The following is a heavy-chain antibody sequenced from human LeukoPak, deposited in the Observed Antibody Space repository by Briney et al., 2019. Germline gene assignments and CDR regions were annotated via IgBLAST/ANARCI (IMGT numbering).Heavy chain of an antibody. Sequence: GASVKVSCKASGGTFSSYAISWVRQAPGQGLEWMGGIIPIFGTANYAQKFQGRVTITADESTSTAYMELSSLRSEDTAVYYCARVGRGYSYSNALLFDYWGQGTLVTVSS. CDR3: ARVGRGYSYSNALLFDY. CDR1: GGTFSSYA. V-gene: IGHV1-69*13. J-gene: IGHJ4*02. D-gene: IGHD5-18*01. CDR2: IIPIFGTA.